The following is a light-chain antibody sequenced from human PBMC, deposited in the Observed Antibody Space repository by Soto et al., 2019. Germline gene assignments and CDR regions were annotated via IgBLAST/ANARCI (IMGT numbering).Light chain of an antibody. CDR2: GVS. CDR1: QGISSY. CDR3: QQFNSYPQT. J-gene: IGKJ2*01. Sequence: IQLTQSPSSLSASVGDRVTITCRASQGISSYLAWYQQKPGKAPKLLIYGVSTLQSGVPPRFSGSGSGTDFTLTISSLQPEDFATYYCQQFNSYPQTFGQGTKLEIK. V-gene: IGKV1-9*01.